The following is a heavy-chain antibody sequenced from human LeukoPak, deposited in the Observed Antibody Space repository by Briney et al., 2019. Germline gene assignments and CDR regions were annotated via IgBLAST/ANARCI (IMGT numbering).Heavy chain of an antibody. CDR3: ARARILSGSIEH. V-gene: IGHV3-33*01. D-gene: IGHD2-15*01. J-gene: IGHJ1*01. CDR1: GFTFSSYG. CDR2: IWYDGSNK. Sequence: PGGSLRLSCAASGFTFSSYGMHWVRQAPGKGLEWVAVIWYDGSNKYYADSVKGRFTISRDNSKNTLYLQMNSLRAEDTAVYYCARARILSGSIEHWGQGTLVTVSS.